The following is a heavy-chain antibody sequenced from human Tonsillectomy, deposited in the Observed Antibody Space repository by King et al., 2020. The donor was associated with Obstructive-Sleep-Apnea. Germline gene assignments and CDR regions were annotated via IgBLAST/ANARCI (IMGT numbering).Heavy chain of an antibody. V-gene: IGHV4-4*09. CDR2: IYNSGIT. Sequence: QVPLQESGPGLVKPSETLSLTCTVSGGSISSDYWSWIRQPPGKGLEWIGNIYNSGITNYNPPLKSRITISVDTSKNQYSLRLTSVTAADTAVYFCARRRAATGTRGGNYFDYWGQGTPVTVSS. CDR1: GGSISSDY. J-gene: IGHJ4*02. CDR3: ARRRAATGTRGGNYFDY. D-gene: IGHD6-13*01.